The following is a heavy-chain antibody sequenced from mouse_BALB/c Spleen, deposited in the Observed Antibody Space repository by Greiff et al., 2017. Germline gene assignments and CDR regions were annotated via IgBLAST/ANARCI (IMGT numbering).Heavy chain of an antibody. D-gene: IGHD4-1*01. CDR3: ARVAGTWDYFDY. CDR1: GYSITSGYY. J-gene: IGHJ2*01. Sequence: EVKLQESGPGLVKPSQSLSLTCSVTGYSITSGYYWNWIRQFPGNKLEWMGYISYDGSNNYNPSLKNRISITRDTSKNQFFLKLNSVTTEDTATYYCARVAGTWDYFDYWGQGTTLTVSS. V-gene: IGHV3-6*02. CDR2: ISYDGSN.